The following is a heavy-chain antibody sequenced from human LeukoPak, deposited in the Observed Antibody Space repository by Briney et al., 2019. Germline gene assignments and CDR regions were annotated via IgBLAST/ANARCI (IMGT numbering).Heavy chain of an antibody. V-gene: IGHV3-23*01. J-gene: IGHJ4*02. CDR1: GLRFSSYV. CDR2: IDGSDGAS. Sequence: PGGSLRLSCAASGLRFSSYVMSWVRQAPGKGLEYVSSIDGSDGASYYADSVKGRFTISRDNSKNTLFLQMNSLRVEDTAVYYCARVDSGNYDYWGQGTLLTVSS. CDR3: ARVDSGNYDY. D-gene: IGHD1-26*01.